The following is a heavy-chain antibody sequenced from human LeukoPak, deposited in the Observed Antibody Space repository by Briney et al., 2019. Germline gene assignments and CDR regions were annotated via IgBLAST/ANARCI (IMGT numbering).Heavy chain of an antibody. CDR1: GGSISSYY. Sequence: SETLSLTCTVSGGSISSYYWSWIRQPPGKGLEWIGYIYYSGSTNYNPSLKSRVTISVDTSKNQFSLKLSSVTAADTAVYCCATVDTAMVVGYWGQGTLVTVSS. J-gene: IGHJ4*02. CDR3: ATVDTAMVVGY. D-gene: IGHD5-18*01. V-gene: IGHV4-59*01. CDR2: IYYSGST.